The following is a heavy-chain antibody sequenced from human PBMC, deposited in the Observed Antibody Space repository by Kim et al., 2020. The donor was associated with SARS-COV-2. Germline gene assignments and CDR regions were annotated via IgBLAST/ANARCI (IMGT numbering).Heavy chain of an antibody. CDR3: ARRPDILTGYYY. V-gene: IGHV4-39*01. CDR1: GCSISSSSYY. CDR2: IYYSGST. J-gene: IGHJ4*02. Sequence: SETLYLTCTVSGCSISSSSYYWGWIRQPPGKGLEWIGSIYYSGSTYYNPSLKSRATISVDTSKNQFSLKQSSVTAAETAVYYCARRPDILTGYYYWGQGTLVNVSS. D-gene: IGHD3-9*01.